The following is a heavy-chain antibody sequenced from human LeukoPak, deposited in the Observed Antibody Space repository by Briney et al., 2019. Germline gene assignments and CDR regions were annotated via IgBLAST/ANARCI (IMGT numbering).Heavy chain of an antibody. CDR3: AKDSPDAFDI. V-gene: IGHV3-30*02. J-gene: IGHJ3*02. CDR2: IRYDGSNK. CDR1: GYTLTELS. Sequence: SCKVSGYTLTELSMHWVRQAPGKGLEWVAFIRYDGSNKYYADSVKGRFTISRDNSKNTLYLQMNSLRAEDTAVYYCAKDSPDAFDIWGQGTMVTVSS.